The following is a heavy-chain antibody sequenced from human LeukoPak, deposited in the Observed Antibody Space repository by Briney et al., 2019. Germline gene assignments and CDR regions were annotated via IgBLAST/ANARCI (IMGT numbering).Heavy chain of an antibody. CDR2: IYYSGRT. CDR3: ARDSLGTVVTYWYFDL. Sequence: SETLSLTCTVSGGAISSYYWGWIRQPPGKGLEWIGSIYYSGRTYYNPSLKSRLTISVDTSKNQFSLKLSSVTAADTAVYYCARDSLGTVVTYWYFDLWGRGTLVTVSS. V-gene: IGHV4-39*02. D-gene: IGHD4-23*01. CDR1: GGAISSYY. J-gene: IGHJ2*01.